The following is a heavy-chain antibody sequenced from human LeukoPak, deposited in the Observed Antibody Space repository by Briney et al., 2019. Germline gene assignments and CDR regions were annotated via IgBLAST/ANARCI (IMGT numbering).Heavy chain of an antibody. CDR3: ARAAYNWN. Sequence: GGSLRLSCAASGFTIRDYVMSWVRQAPGKGLEWVSYIDPSGTALYYADSVKGRFTVSRDNGKNSLSLQLRSLRAEDTALYYCARAAYNWNWGQGTLVAVSS. J-gene: IGHJ4*02. CDR1: GFTIRDYV. V-gene: IGHV3-11*01. D-gene: IGHD1-20*01. CDR2: IDPSGTAL.